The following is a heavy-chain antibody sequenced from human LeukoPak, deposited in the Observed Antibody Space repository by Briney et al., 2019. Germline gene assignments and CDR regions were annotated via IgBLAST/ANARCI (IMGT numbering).Heavy chain of an antibody. CDR1: GFTFSSYA. D-gene: IGHD6-19*01. CDR2: ISYDGSNK. V-gene: IGHV3-30-3*01. CDR3: ARDWLGFFDY. Sequence: GGSLRLSCAASGFTFSSYAMHWVRQAPGNGLEWVAVISYDGSNKYYADSVKGRFTISRDNSKNTLYLQMNSLRAEDTAVYYCARDWLGFFDYWGQGTLVTVSS. J-gene: IGHJ4*02.